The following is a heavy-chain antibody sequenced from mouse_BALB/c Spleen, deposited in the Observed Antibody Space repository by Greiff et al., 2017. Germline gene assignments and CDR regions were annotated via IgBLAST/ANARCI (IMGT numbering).Heavy chain of an antibody. V-gene: IGHV2-9-2*01. CDR3: VRDRYYGFDY. CDR1: GFSLTSYD. Sequence: VQLQESGPGLVAPSQSLSITCTVSGFSLTSYDISWIRQPPGKGLEWLGVIWTGGGTNYNSAFMSRLSISKDNSKSQVFLKMNSLQTDDTAIYYCVRDRYYGFDYWGQGTTLTVSS. D-gene: IGHD1-1*01. J-gene: IGHJ2*01. CDR2: IWTGGGT.